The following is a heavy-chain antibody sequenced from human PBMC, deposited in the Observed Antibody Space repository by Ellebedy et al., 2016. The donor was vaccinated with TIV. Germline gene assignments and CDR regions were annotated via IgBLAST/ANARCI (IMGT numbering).Heavy chain of an antibody. Sequence: GESLKISCAASGFTFRSYTMSWVRQAPGKGLEWVSDISVSGGSAYYADSVKGRFTVSRDNSRNTLYLQMNSLRAEDTAVYYCAKDKEWLVSALPTYYGMDVWGQGTTVTVSS. D-gene: IGHD6-19*01. CDR3: AKDKEWLVSALPTYYGMDV. CDR2: ISVSGGSA. V-gene: IGHV3-23*01. CDR1: GFTFRSYT. J-gene: IGHJ6*02.